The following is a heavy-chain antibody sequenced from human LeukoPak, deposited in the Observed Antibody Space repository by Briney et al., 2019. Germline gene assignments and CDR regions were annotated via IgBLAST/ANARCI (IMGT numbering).Heavy chain of an antibody. Sequence: GGSLRLSCAASGFTFSSYGMHWVRQAPVKGLEWVAVISYDGSNKYYADSVKGRFTISRDNSKNTLYLQMNSLRAEDTAVYYCAKYGVGQQLVFDYWGQGTLVTVSS. CDR1: GFTFSSYG. J-gene: IGHJ4*02. CDR3: AKYGVGQQLVFDY. V-gene: IGHV3-30*18. D-gene: IGHD6-13*01. CDR2: ISYDGSNK.